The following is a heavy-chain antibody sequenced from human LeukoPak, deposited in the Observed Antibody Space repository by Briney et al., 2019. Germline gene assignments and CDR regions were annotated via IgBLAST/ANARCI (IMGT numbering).Heavy chain of an antibody. D-gene: IGHD3-10*01. CDR3: ARDSGSGSYYHYFDY. V-gene: IGHV1-2*04. J-gene: IGHJ4*02. Sequence: RASVKVSCKASGYTFTGYYMHWVRQAPGQGLEWMGWINPNSGGTNYAQKFQGWVTMTRDTSISTAYMELSRLRSDNTAVYYCARDSGSGSYYHYFDYWGQGTLVTVSS. CDR2: INPNSGGT. CDR1: GYTFTGYY.